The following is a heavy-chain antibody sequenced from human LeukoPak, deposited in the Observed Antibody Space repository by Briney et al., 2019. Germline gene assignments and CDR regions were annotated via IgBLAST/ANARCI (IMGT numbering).Heavy chain of an antibody. J-gene: IGHJ4*02. V-gene: IGHV1-8*01. Sequence: ASVKVSCKASGYTFTSYDINWVRQATGQGLEWMGWMNPNSGNTGYAQKFQGRVTMTRNTSISTAYMELSSLRSEDTAVYYCARVADYDFWSGYYSWGQGTLVTVSS. CDR3: ARVADYDFWSGYYS. CDR2: MNPNSGNT. D-gene: IGHD3-3*01. CDR1: GYTFTSYD.